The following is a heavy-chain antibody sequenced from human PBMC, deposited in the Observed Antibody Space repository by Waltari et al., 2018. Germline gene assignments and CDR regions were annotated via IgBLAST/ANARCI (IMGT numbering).Heavy chain of an antibody. CDR3: ARGPKPDYDILTGYGPDAFDI. Sequence: QVQLQQWGAGLLKPSETLSLTCAVYGGSFSGYYWSWIRQPPGKGLEWIGEINHSGRPKSHPSLKNRFPRSVAPSKNQFSLKLSPLTAADTALYYCARGPKPDYDILTGYGPDAFDIWGQGTMVTVSS. CDR1: GGSFSGYY. V-gene: IGHV4-34*01. CDR2: INHSGRP. J-gene: IGHJ3*02. D-gene: IGHD3-9*01.